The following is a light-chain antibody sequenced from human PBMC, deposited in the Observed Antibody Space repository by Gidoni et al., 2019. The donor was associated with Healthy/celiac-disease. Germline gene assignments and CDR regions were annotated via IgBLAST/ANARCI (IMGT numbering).Light chain of an antibody. V-gene: IGKV1-39*01. Sequence: RVTITCRASQSISSYLNWYQQKPGKAPKLLIYAASSLQSGVPSRFSGSGSGTDFTLTISSLQPEDFATYYCHQSYSTPMYTFGQGTKLEIK. CDR1: QSISSY. CDR3: HQSYSTPMYT. J-gene: IGKJ2*01. CDR2: AAS.